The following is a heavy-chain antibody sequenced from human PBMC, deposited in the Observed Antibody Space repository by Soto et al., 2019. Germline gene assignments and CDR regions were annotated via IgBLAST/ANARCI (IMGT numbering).Heavy chain of an antibody. V-gene: IGHV3-15*07. Sequence: EVQLVESGGGLVKPGGSLRLSCAASGFTFSNVWMNWVRQAPGKGLECVGRIKSKTDEGTTDYAATVKGRFTISRDDSKNTLYLEMISLKTEDTAVYYCTPLALKYSSGWYVFSDWGQGTLVIVSS. CDR1: GFTFSNVW. CDR3: TPLALKYSSGWYVFSD. CDR2: IKSKTDEGTT. D-gene: IGHD6-19*01. J-gene: IGHJ4*02.